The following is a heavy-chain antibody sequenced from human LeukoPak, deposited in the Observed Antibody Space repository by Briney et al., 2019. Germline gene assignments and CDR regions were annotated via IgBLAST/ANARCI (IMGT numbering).Heavy chain of an antibody. V-gene: IGHV1-46*01. Sequence: ASXXVSCKASGYAFASYYMHWVRQAPGQGLEWMGIINPSGGSTTYAQKFQGRVTITRDTSTSTVYMYLSSLRSEDTAVYYCARDSTPTYYSGTYYFEYWGQGTLVTVSS. D-gene: IGHD1-26*01. CDR2: INPSGGST. CDR1: GYAFASYY. J-gene: IGHJ4*02. CDR3: ARDSTPTYYSGTYYFEY.